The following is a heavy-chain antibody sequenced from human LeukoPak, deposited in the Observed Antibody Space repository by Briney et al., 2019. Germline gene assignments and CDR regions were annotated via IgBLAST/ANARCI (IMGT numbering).Heavy chain of an antibody. CDR3: GRFGYVAAVDS. D-gene: IGHD2-15*01. CDR1: GFTFSSYW. V-gene: IGHV3-7*01. Sequence: GVSVRLSCAASGFTFSSYWMTRVGLAPGKGLEGVANIEPAGSATFYVDSVKGRFTISRDNARNLLFLQMNNLRAEDSAVYHCGRFGYVAAVDSWGQGALVTVSS. CDR2: IEPAGSAT. J-gene: IGHJ4*02.